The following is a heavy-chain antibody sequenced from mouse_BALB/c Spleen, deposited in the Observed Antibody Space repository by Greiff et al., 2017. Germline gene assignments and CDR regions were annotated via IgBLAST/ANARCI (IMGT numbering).Heavy chain of an antibody. CDR1: GFTFSDYG. J-gene: IGHJ1*01. CDR3: ARDRGYGSSYWYFDV. D-gene: IGHD1-1*01. Sequence: EVKLMESGGGLVQPGGSRKLSCAASGFTFSDYGMAWVRQAPGKGPEWVAFISNLAYSIYYADTVTGRFTISRENAKNTLYLEMSSLRSEDTAMYYCARDRGYGSSYWYFDVWGAGTTVTVSS. V-gene: IGHV5-15*02. CDR2: ISNLAYSI.